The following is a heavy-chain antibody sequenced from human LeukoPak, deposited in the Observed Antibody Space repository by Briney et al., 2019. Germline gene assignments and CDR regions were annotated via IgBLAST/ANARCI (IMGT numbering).Heavy chain of an antibody. CDR3: ARARDYSGYDPRPNYSYYMDV. V-gene: IGHV1-69*13. J-gene: IGHJ6*03. CDR2: IIPIFGTA. D-gene: IGHD5-12*01. Sequence: GASVKVSCKASGGAFSSYAISWVRQAPGQGLEWMGGIIPIFGTANYAQKFQGRVTITAYESTTTAHMELSSLRSEDTAVYYCARARDYSGYDPRPNYSYYMDVWGKGTTVTISS. CDR1: GGAFSSYA.